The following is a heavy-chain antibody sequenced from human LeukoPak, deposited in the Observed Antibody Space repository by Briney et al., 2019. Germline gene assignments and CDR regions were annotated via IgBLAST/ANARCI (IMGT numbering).Heavy chain of an antibody. Sequence: GGSLRLSCAASGFTFSDYYMSWIRQAPGKGLEWVSYISSSGSTIYYADSVKGRFTISRDNAKNTLYLQMNSLRVEDTAVYYCARSHYYGSGSRYYFDYWGQGTLVIVSS. J-gene: IGHJ4*02. CDR1: GFTFSDYY. CDR3: ARSHYYGSGSRYYFDY. D-gene: IGHD3-10*01. CDR2: ISSSGSTI. V-gene: IGHV3-11*01.